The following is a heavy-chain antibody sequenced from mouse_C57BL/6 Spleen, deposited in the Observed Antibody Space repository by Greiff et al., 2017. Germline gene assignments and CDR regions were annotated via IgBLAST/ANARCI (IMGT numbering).Heavy chain of an antibody. J-gene: IGHJ2*01. Sequence: QVQLQQPGAELVRPGSSVKLSCKASGYTFTSYWMDWVKQRPGQGLEWIGNIYPSDSETHYNQKFKDKATLTVEKSSSTAYMQLRSLTSEDSAVYYCARGGFDGGYFDYWGQGTTLTVSS. V-gene: IGHV1-61*01. CDR1: GYTFTSYW. CDR2: IYPSDSET. CDR3: ARGGFDGGYFDY.